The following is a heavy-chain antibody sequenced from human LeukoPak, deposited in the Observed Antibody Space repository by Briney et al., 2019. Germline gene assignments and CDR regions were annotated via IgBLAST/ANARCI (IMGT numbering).Heavy chain of an antibody. Sequence: GGSLRLSCAASGFTFSSYWMHWVRQAPGKGRVWVSRINSDGSSTSYADSVKGRFTISRDNAKNTLYLQMNSLRAEDTAVYYCARGLRYFDWLNWFDPWGQGTLVTVSS. CDR1: GFTFSSYW. J-gene: IGHJ5*02. CDR3: ARGLRYFDWLNWFDP. CDR2: INSDGSST. V-gene: IGHV3-74*01. D-gene: IGHD3-9*01.